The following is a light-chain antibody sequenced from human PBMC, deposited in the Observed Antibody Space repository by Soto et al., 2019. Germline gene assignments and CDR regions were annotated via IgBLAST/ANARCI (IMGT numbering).Light chain of an antibody. Sequence: EIQLTQSPASLSSSVEERATLSCRASQSVSSYLAWYQQKPGQAPRLIIFGASSRATDIPATFTGSGSGTEFTLTSSIQQSEDVAVYCLQQYINLCTFGHGTKVDVK. J-gene: IGKJ1*01. CDR1: QSVSSY. CDR2: GAS. CDR3: QQYINLCT. V-gene: IGKV3-15*01.